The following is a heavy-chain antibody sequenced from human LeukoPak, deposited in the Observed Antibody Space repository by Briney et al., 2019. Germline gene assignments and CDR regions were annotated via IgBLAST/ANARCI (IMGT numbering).Heavy chain of an antibody. Sequence: GGSLRLSCAASGFTFSSYEMNWVRQAPGKGLEWVSYISSSGSTIYYADSVKGRFTISRDNAKNSLYVQMNSLRAEDTAVYYCARVYQGVSLFDGIDYWGQGTLVTVSS. CDR1: GFTFSSYE. D-gene: IGHD3-10*01. CDR2: ISSSGSTI. V-gene: IGHV3-48*03. CDR3: ARVYQGVSLFDGIDY. J-gene: IGHJ4*02.